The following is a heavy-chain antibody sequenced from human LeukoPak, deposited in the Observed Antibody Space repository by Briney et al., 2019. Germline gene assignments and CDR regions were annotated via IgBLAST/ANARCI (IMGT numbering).Heavy chain of an antibody. V-gene: IGHV3-30*02. Sequence: GRSLRLSCAASGFTFSSYGMHWVRQAPGKGLEWVAFIRFDGSNKYYADSVKGRFTISRDNSKNTLYLQMNSLRAEDTAVYYCAKDLAAGTTGGDWFDPWGQGTLVTVSS. CDR2: IRFDGSNK. CDR3: AKDLAAGTTGGDWFDP. J-gene: IGHJ5*02. D-gene: IGHD1-7*01. CDR1: GFTFSSYG.